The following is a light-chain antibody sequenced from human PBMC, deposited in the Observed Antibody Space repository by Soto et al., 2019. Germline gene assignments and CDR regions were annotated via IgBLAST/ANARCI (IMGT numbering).Light chain of an antibody. Sequence: DIQMTQSPSSLSASVGDRVTITCRASQGIDNHLAWFQQKPGEAPNLLIYAASTLQSGVPSRFTGSGSGTDFTLTISSLQPEDAAIYYCQKCKVAPFTFGGGTKVDIK. J-gene: IGKJ4*01. CDR3: QKCKVAPFT. CDR2: AAS. CDR1: QGIDNH. V-gene: IGKV1-27*01.